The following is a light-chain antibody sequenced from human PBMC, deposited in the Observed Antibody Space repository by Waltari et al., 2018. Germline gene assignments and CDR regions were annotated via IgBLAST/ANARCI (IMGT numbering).Light chain of an antibody. CDR1: QSVGKF. J-gene: IGKJ5*01. V-gene: IGKV3-11*01. CDR3: QQRSDWPPSIT. Sequence: EVVLTQSPVTLSLSPGERATLSCRASQSVGKFLAWYQKKPGQAPRLLIYDAYNRATGIPVTFSCIGSGTDFTLTISSVQPEDFALYFCQQRSDWPPSITFGQGTRLEI. CDR2: DAY.